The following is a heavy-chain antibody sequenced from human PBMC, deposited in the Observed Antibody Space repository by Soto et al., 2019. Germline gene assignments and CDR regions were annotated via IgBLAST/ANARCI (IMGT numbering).Heavy chain of an antibody. J-gene: IGHJ4*02. CDR2: IYWDDSK. D-gene: IGHD1-26*01. CDR3: AHAYGGRCIY. CDR1: GFSLTTDRVG. V-gene: IGHV2-5*02. Sequence: QITLKESGPTLVKPTQTLTLTCTFSGFSLTTDRVGVGWIRQPPGEALEWLAVIYWDDSKTYRPSLESSLTITKDTSKKQVALTMTNINSLDTDTYYCAHAYGGRCIYWGQGTLVTVSS.